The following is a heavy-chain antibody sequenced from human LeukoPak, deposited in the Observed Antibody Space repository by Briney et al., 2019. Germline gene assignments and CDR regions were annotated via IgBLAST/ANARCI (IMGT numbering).Heavy chain of an antibody. V-gene: IGHV4-34*01. J-gene: IGHJ4*02. Sequence: PSETLSLTCAVYGGSFSGYYWSWTRQPPGKGLEWIGEINHSGSTNYNPSLKSRVTISVDTSKNQFSLKLSSVTAADTAVYYCARAPYYYDSSGYYSYWGQGTLVTVSS. CDR1: GGSFSGYY. CDR3: ARAPYYYDSSGYYSY. D-gene: IGHD3-22*01. CDR2: INHSGST.